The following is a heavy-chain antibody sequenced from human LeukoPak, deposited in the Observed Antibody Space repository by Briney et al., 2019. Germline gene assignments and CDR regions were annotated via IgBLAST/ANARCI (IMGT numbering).Heavy chain of an antibody. V-gene: IGHV3-23*01. CDR1: GFTFSSYV. D-gene: IGHD6-19*01. J-gene: IGHJ4*02. CDR2: ISGSGGST. CDR3: AKDRSSSWYQPTDY. Sequence: PGGSLRLSCAASGFTFSSYVMTWVRQAPGEGLEWVSGISGSGGSTYYADSVKGRFTISRDNSKNTLYLQMNSLRAEDTAVYYCAKDRSSSWYQPTDYWGQGTLVSVSS.